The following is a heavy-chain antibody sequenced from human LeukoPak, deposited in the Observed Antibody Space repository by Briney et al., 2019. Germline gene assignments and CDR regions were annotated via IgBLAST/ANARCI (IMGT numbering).Heavy chain of an antibody. CDR3: VKDRTVAGTDARYYFDY. J-gene: IGHJ4*02. D-gene: IGHD6-19*01. Sequence: PARSLRLSCAASGFSFSKYAMHWVRQAPGKGLEWVAVIWFDGRQTFYADSVKGRFTISRDNSKNTLYLQVNSLRAEDTALYYCVKDRTVAGTDARYYFDYWGQGTLVTVSP. CDR1: GFSFSKYA. V-gene: IGHV3-33*06. CDR2: IWFDGRQT.